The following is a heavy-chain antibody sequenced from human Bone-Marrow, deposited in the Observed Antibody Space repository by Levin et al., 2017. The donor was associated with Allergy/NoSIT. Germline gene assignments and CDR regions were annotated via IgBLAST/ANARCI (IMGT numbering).Heavy chain of an antibody. CDR3: AKSADSSGWYWFDP. D-gene: IGHD6-19*01. Sequence: ETLSLTCAASGFTFSSYSMNWVRQAPGKGLEWVSSISSSSSHIYYADSVKGRFTISRDNAKNSLYLQMNSLRAEDTAVYYCAKSADSSGWYWFDPWGQGTLVTVSS. V-gene: IGHV3-21*01. CDR2: ISSSSSHI. CDR1: GFTFSSYS. J-gene: IGHJ5*02.